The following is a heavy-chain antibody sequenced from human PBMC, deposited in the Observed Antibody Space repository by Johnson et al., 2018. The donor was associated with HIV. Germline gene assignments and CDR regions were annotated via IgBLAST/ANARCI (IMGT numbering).Heavy chain of an antibody. CDR1: GFTFSDYY. J-gene: IGHJ3*02. V-gene: IGHV3-30*18. Sequence: QVQLVESGGGLVKPRGSLRLSCAASGFTFSDYYMSWIRQAPGKGLEWVAVISYDGSNKYYPDSVRGRFTISRDNSKNTLYLQMNSLRAEDTAVYYCAKTRLRFLEWYDAFDIWGQGTMVTVSS. D-gene: IGHD3-3*01. CDR3: AKTRLRFLEWYDAFDI. CDR2: ISYDGSNK.